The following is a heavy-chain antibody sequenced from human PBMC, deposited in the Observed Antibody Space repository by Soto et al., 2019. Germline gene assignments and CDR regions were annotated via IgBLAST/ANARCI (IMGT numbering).Heavy chain of an antibody. J-gene: IGHJ4*02. V-gene: IGHV4-31*03. D-gene: IGHD3-10*01. CDR2: VSYSGST. Sequence: QVQLQESGPGLVKPSQTLSLTCNVSGVSVSSGGYYWTWIRQHPGKGLEWIGYVSYSGSTYYNPSLRSRPTILVDTSKNQFSLKRSSVTAADTAVYYCARDNYGSGSSFDFWGQGTLVTVSS. CDR3: ARDNYGSGSSFDF. CDR1: GVSVSSGGYY.